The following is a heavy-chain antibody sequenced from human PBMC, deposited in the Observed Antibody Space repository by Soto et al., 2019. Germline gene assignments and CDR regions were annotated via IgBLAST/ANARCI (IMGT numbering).Heavy chain of an antibody. CDR3: AREHSSSWRFDY. J-gene: IGHJ4*02. Sequence: QVQLVQSGAEVKKPGASVKVSCKASGYTFTSYDINWVRQATGQGLEWMGWMNPNSGNTGYAQKFQGRVTSXRNXSISTAYMELSSLRSEDTAVYYCAREHSSSWRFDYWGQGTLVTVSS. CDR2: MNPNSGNT. D-gene: IGHD6-13*01. CDR1: GYTFTSYD. V-gene: IGHV1-8*01.